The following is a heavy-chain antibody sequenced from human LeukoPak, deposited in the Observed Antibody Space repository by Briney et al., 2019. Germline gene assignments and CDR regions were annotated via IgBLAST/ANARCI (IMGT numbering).Heavy chain of an antibody. V-gene: IGHV4-34*01. CDR2: INHSGST. D-gene: IGHD4-23*01. CDR1: GFTFSDYY. CDR3: SRGVTDTN. J-gene: IGHJ4*02. Sequence: GSLRLSCAASGFTFSDYYMSWIRQPPGKGLEWLGEINHSGSTNYNPSLKSRVTISLDTSKNQFSLKLTSVTAADTAVYYCSRGVTDTNWGQGTLVTVSS.